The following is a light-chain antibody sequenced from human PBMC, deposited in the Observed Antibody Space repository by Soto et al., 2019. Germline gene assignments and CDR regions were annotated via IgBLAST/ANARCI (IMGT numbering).Light chain of an antibody. J-gene: IGKJ1*01. CDR2: DTS. CDR1: QSLSSS. Sequence: EIVLTQSPATLSLFPGERATLSCRASQSLSSSLAWYQQKPGQAPRVLIYDTSTRATGIPARFSGRGSGTDFTLTISRLEPEDSAVYYCHQRSNWWTFGQGTRVEIK. V-gene: IGKV3-11*01. CDR3: HQRSNWWT.